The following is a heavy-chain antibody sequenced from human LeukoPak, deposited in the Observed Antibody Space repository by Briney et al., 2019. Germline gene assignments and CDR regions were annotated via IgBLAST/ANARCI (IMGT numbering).Heavy chain of an antibody. J-gene: IGHJ4*02. D-gene: IGHD5-18*01. V-gene: IGHV3-7*01. CDR1: GFTFSSYW. CDR3: ARGGGGYSYGFGHFDY. CDR2: IKQDGSEK. Sequence: GGSLRLSCAASGFTFSSYWMSWVRQAPGKGLEWVANIKQDGSEKYYVDSVKGRFTISRDNAKNSVYLQMNSLRAEDTAVYYCARGGGGYSYGFGHFDYWGQGTLVTVSS.